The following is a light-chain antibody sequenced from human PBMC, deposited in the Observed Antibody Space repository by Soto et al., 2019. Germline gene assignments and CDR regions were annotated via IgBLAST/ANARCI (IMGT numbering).Light chain of an antibody. V-gene: IGKV3D-20*02. Sequence: EIVLTQSPGTLSLSPGERATLSCRASQSVSSTSLAWYQQKPGQPPRLLIYDASNRATGIPARFSGSGSGTDFTLTISSLEPEDFAVYYCQHRSNWPLTFGGGTKVDIK. CDR3: QHRSNWPLT. J-gene: IGKJ4*01. CDR2: DAS. CDR1: QSVSSTS.